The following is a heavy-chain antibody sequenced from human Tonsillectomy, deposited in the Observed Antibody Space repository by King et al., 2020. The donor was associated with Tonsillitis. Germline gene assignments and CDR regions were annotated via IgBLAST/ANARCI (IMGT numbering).Heavy chain of an antibody. CDR3: ARDLNWSFDY. Sequence: VQLVESGGGVVQPGRSLRLSCAASGFTFSSYAMHWVRQAPGKGLEWVAVISYDGSNKYYADSVKGRFTISRDNAKNTLYLQMNSLRAEDTAVYYCARDLNWSFDYWGQGTLGTVSS. CDR2: ISYDGSNK. V-gene: IGHV3-30*04. D-gene: IGHD1-20*01. CDR1: GFTFSSYA. J-gene: IGHJ4*02.